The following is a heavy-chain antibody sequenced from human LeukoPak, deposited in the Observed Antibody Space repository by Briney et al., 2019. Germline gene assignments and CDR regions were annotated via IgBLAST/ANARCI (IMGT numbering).Heavy chain of an antibody. J-gene: IGHJ4*02. D-gene: IGHD4-17*01. CDR1: GFSLSTSGVG. V-gene: IGHV2-5*02. Sequence: SGPTLVKPTQTLTLTCTFSGFSLSTSGVGVGWIRQPPGKALEWLALIYWDDDKRYSPSLKSRLTITKDTSKNQVVLRLTNMDPVDTATYYCAHYGDYRFLYYFDHWGRGALVTVSS. CDR3: AHYGDYRFLYYFDH. CDR2: IYWDDDK.